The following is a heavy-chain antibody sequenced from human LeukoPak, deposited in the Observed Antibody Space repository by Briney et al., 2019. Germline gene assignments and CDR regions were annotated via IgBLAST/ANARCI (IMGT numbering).Heavy chain of an antibody. CDR2: IDYSGST. D-gene: IGHD4-17*01. J-gene: IGHJ3*02. CDR1: GGSVSSGSYY. Sequence: TSETLSLTCTVSGGSVSSGSYYWSWLGQPPGKGLEWIGYIDYSGSTNYNPSLKSRVTISVDTSKNQFSLKLSSVTAADTAVYYCARDGNYGDYHNRGAFDIWGQGTMVTVSS. CDR3: ARDGNYGDYHNRGAFDI. V-gene: IGHV4-61*01.